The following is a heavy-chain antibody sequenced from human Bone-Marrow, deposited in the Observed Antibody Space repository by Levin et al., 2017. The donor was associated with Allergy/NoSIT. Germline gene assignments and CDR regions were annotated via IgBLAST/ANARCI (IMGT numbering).Heavy chain of an antibody. Sequence: ASVKVSCKASGYTFTSFGINWVRQAPGQGLEWMGWINTYNGHTTYAQALKGRVTMSTDTSTNTAYLELRSLRSDDTALYFCAKGRRGIGWYYFDSWGQGTLVAVTS. D-gene: IGHD6-19*01. CDR3: AKGRRGIGWYYFDS. CDR2: INTYNGHT. V-gene: IGHV1-18*01. J-gene: IGHJ4*02. CDR1: GYTFTSFG.